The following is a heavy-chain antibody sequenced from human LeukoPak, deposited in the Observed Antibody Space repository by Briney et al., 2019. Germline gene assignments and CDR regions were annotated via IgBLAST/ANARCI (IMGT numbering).Heavy chain of an antibody. CDR3: AKTQPFSGSYGGGYFDY. CDR1: GFTFSNYG. Sequence: GGSLRLSCAASGFTFSNYGMNWVPQAPGKGLEWVSGISPSGDITYYADSVKGRFTISRDNSKNTVYLQVNSLRAEDTAVFYCAKTQPFSGSYGGGYFDYWGQGILVTVSS. D-gene: IGHD1-26*01. J-gene: IGHJ4*02. CDR2: ISPSGDIT. V-gene: IGHV3-23*01.